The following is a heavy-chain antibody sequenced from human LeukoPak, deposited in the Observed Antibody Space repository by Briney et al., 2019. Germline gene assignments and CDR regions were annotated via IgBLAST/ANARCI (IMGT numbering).Heavy chain of an antibody. D-gene: IGHD6-13*01. CDR3: ARGRRSSSRHDVNDI. V-gene: IGHV4-59*01. Sequence: SETLSLTCIVSGGSSGTYYWTWIRRPPGKGLERIGYIDYSGSTNYNPSLKSRVSISVDTSKSQFSLKLTSLTAADMAVYYSARGRRSSSRHDVNDIWGKGTMVTVSS. J-gene: IGHJ3*02. CDR1: GGSSGTYY. CDR2: IDYSGST.